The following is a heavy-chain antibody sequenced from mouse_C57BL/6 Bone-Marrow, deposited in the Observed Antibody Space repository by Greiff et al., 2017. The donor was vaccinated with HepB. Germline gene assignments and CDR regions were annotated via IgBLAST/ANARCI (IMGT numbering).Heavy chain of an antibody. CDR2: IWSGGST. V-gene: IGHV2-2*01. J-gene: IGHJ4*01. CDR3: ARRRPYYYGSSPFAMDY. CDR1: GFSLTSYG. D-gene: IGHD1-1*01. Sequence: QVQLKQSGPGLVQPSQSLSITCTVSGFSLTSYGVHWVRQSPGKGLEWLGVIWSGGSTDYNAAFISRLSISKDNSKSQVFFKMNSLQADDTAIYYCARRRPYYYGSSPFAMDYWGQGTSVTVSS.